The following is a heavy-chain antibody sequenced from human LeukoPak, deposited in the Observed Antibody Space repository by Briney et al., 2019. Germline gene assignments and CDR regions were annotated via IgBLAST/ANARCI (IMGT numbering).Heavy chain of an antibody. J-gene: IGHJ6*02. V-gene: IGHV3-48*03. CDR3: ARDVRLRWDPYYYYGMDV. Sequence: GGSLRLSCAAPGFTFSSSEMNWVCPAPGKGLGWVSYISSSGSTIYYADSVKGRFTISRDNAKNSLYLQMNSLRAEDTAVYYCARDVRLRWDPYYYYGMDVWGQGTTVTVSS. CDR2: ISSSGSTI. D-gene: IGHD4-23*01. CDR1: GFTFSSSE.